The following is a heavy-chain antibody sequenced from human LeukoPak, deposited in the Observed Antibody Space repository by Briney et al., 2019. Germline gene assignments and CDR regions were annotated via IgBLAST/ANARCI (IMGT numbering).Heavy chain of an antibody. CDR3: ARLGRFGELFRNWFDP. V-gene: IGHV5-51*01. CDR1: GYSLTSYW. D-gene: IGHD3-10*01. J-gene: IGHJ5*02. Sequence: GESLKISCKGSGYSLTSYWIGWVRQMPGKGLEWMGIIYPGDSDTRYSPSFQGQVTISADKSISTAYLQWSSLKASDTAMYYCARLGRFGELFRNWFDPWGQGTLVTVSS. CDR2: IYPGDSDT.